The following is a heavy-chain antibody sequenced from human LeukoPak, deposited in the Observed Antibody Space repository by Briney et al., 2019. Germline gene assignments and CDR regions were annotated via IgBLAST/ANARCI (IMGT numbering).Heavy chain of an antibody. CDR2: IFYTGRA. J-gene: IGHJ5*02. V-gene: IGHV4-59*08. CDR1: GGSISGYH. D-gene: IGHD2-15*01. Sequence: SETLSLTCTVTGGSISGYHWNWIRQSPGNGLEWISNIFYTGRADYSPSLKSRVTISVDTSKNEISLILNSVTAADTAVYYCARKTYCSGGRCYGENWFDPWGQGILVTVSS. CDR3: ARKTYCSGGRCYGENWFDP.